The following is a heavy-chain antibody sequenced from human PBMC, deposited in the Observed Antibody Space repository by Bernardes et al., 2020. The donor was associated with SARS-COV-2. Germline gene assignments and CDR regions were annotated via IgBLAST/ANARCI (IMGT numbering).Heavy chain of an antibody. Sequence: VKVSCKASGYPFTGYYMHWVRQAPGHGLEWMGWINPNSGGTNYAQKFQGRVTMTRDTSISTAYMELNRLRSDDTAVYYCAIPPTNYDRFGMDVWGQGTRVTVSS. CDR3: AIPPTNYDRFGMDV. V-gene: IGHV1-2*02. J-gene: IGHJ6*02. D-gene: IGHD3-22*01. CDR2: INPNSGGT. CDR1: GYPFTGYY.